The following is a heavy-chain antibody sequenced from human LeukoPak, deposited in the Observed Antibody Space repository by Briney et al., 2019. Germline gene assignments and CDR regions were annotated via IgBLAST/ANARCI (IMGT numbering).Heavy chain of an antibody. D-gene: IGHD6-19*01. Sequence: SVSVSCKASGGTFISYAISWVRQAPGQGLEWMGGIIPIFGTANYAQKFQGRVTITADESTSTAYMELSSLRSEDTAVYYCARGSIAVAGTAMDYWGQGTLVTVSS. CDR3: ARGSIAVAGTAMDY. CDR1: GGTFISYA. CDR2: IIPIFGTA. V-gene: IGHV1-69*13. J-gene: IGHJ4*02.